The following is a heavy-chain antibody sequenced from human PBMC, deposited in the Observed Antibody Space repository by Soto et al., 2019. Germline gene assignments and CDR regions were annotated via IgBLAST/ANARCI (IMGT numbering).Heavy chain of an antibody. CDR3: AMGTGTSEY. Sequence: PSQTLSLTCVLSGDSVSSNSAAWNWIRQSPSRGLEWLGRTYYRSKWYNEYAGSAKSRIIINPDTSKNQYSLQVNSVTPGDTPVYYCAMGTGTSEYWGQGILVTISS. V-gene: IGHV6-1*01. J-gene: IGHJ4*02. CDR1: GDSVSSNSAA. D-gene: IGHD1-1*01. CDR2: TYYRSKWYN.